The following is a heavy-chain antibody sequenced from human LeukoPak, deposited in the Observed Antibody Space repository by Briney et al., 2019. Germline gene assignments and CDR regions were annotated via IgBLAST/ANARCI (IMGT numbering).Heavy chain of an antibody. CDR1: GFTFSSYW. CDR2: INSDGSST. V-gene: IGHV3-74*01. CDR3: ARESGSWYDEGFDP. D-gene: IGHD6-13*01. Sequence: SGGSLRLSCAASGFTFSSYWMHWVRQAPGKGLVWVSRINSDGSSTSYADSVKGRFTISRDNAKNSLYLQMNSLRAEDTAVYYCARESGSWYDEGFDPWGQGTLVTVSS. J-gene: IGHJ5*02.